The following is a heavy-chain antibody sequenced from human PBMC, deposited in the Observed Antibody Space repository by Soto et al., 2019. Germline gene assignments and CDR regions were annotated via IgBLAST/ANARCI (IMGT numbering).Heavy chain of an antibody. V-gene: IGHV1-46*01. CDR2: INPSGGST. D-gene: IGHD2-2*01. CDR1: GYTFTSYY. Sequence: GASVKVSCKASGYTFTSYYMHWVRQAPGEGLEWMGIINPSGGSTSYAQKFQGRVTMTRDTSTSTVYMELSSLRSEDTAVYYCARTEGYCISTSCSNWFAPWGQGTLVTVSS. CDR3: ARTEGYCISTSCSNWFAP. J-gene: IGHJ5*02.